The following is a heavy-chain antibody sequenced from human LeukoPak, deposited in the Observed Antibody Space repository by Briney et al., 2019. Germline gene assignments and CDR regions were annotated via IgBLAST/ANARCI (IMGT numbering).Heavy chain of an antibody. J-gene: IGHJ4*02. CDR2: ISGSGSST. D-gene: IGHD6-13*01. CDR1: GFTVSGNH. CDR3: AKGPVIAAAGTHPPFDF. Sequence: GGSLRLSCAASGFTVSGNHMSWVRQAPGKGLEWVSSISGSGSSTYYADSVKGRFSISRDNSKKTLSLQMSYLRAEDTAVYYCAKGPVIAAAGTHPPFDFWGQGTLVTVSS. V-gene: IGHV3-23*01.